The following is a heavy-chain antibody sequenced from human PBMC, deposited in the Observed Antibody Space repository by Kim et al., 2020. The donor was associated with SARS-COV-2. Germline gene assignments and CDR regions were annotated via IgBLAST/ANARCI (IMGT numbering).Heavy chain of an antibody. CDR1: GFTFSSYG. V-gene: IGHV3-33*01. CDR3: ARELSGCLGGY. Sequence: GGSLRLSCAASGFTFSSYGMHWVRQAPGKGLEWVAVIWYDGSNKYYADSVKGRFTISRDNSKNTLYLQMNSLRAEDTAVYYCARELSGCLGGYWGQGTLVTVSS. D-gene: IGHD3-16*01. CDR2: IWYDGSNK. J-gene: IGHJ4*02.